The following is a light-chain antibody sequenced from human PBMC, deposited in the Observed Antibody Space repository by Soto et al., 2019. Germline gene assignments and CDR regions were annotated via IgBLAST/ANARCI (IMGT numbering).Light chain of an antibody. CDR3: QQYGRSPWT. CDR2: GAS. J-gene: IGKJ1*01. V-gene: IGKV3-20*01. Sequence: EIVLTQSPGTLSLSPGQRATLSCRASQSVSSSSIDWYQQKPGQAPRLLIYGASSRSTGIPDRFSGSGSGTGFTLTINRLEPEDFAVYYCQQYGRSPWTFGQGTKVEIK. CDR1: QSVSSSS.